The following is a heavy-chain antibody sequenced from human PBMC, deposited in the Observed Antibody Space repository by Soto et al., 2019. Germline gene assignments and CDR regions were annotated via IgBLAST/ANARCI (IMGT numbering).Heavy chain of an antibody. D-gene: IGHD2-2*01. J-gene: IGHJ4*02. Sequence: ASVKVSCKASGYTFTSYYMHWVRQAPGQGLEWMGIINPSGGSTSYAQKFQGRVTMTRNASTSTVYMELSRLRSEDTAVYYFARYLRSTSGPLDYWGQGTLVTVSS. CDR2: INPSGGST. CDR1: GYTFTSYY. V-gene: IGHV1-46*01. CDR3: ARYLRSTSGPLDY.